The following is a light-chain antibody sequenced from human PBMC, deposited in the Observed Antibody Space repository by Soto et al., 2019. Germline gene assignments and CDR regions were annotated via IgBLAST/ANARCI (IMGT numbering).Light chain of an antibody. J-gene: IGKJ5*01. V-gene: IGKV1-8*01. CDR3: QQLNTYPPST. Sequence: AIRMTQSPSSLSASTGDRVTITCRMSQGISSYLAWYQQKPGKAPKLLIYAASTLQSGVPSRFSGSGSGTDFTLTISSLQPEDFATYYCQQLNTYPPSTFGHGTRLEIK. CDR1: QGISSY. CDR2: AAS.